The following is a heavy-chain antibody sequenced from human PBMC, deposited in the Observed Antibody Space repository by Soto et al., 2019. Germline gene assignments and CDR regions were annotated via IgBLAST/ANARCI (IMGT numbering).Heavy chain of an antibody. CDR2: IYYSGST. CDR1: GGSISSSSYY. V-gene: IGHV4-39*01. CDR3: ATLKGWFGATYYGTDV. J-gene: IGHJ6*02. D-gene: IGHD3-10*01. Sequence: SETLSLTCTVSGGSISSSSYYWGWIRQPPGKGLEWIGSIYYSGSTYYNPSLKSRVTISVDTSKNQCSLKMSSVTAADTAVYYCATLKGWFGATYYGTDVWGQGTKVXVS.